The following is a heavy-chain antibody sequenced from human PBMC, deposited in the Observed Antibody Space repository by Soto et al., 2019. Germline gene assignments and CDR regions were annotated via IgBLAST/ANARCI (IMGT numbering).Heavy chain of an antibody. V-gene: IGHV4-34*01. CDR1: AGSFSGYY. J-gene: IGHJ6*03. D-gene: IGHD2-15*01. CDR3: VTLVVAATRPYYYYYMDV. Sequence: SETLSLTCAVYAGSFSGYYWSWIRQPPGKGLEWIGEINHSGSTNYNPSLKSRVTISVDTSKNQFSLKLSSVTAAVTAVYYCVTLVVAATRPYYYYYMDVWGKGTTVTVSS. CDR2: INHSGST.